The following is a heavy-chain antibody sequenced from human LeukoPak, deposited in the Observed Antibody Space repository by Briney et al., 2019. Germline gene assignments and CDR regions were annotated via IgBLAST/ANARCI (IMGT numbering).Heavy chain of an antibody. Sequence: SETLSLTCAVYGGSFSGYYWSWIRQPPGKGLEWLGEINHSGSTNYNPSLKSRVTISVDTSKNQFSLELSSVTAADTAVYYCARRHYDILTGYYGGIDYWGQGTLVTVSS. CDR1: GGSFSGYY. V-gene: IGHV4-34*01. J-gene: IGHJ4*02. D-gene: IGHD3-9*01. CDR2: INHSGST. CDR3: ARRHYDILTGYYGGIDY.